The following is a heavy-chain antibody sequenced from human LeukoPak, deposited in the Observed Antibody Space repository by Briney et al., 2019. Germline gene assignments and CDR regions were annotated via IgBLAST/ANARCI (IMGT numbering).Heavy chain of an antibody. CDR2: INHSGST. J-gene: IGHJ4*02. V-gene: IGHV4-34*01. Sequence: SETLSLTCAVYGGSFSDYYWSRIRQPPGKGLEWIGEINHSGSTNYNPSLKSRVTISVDTSKNQFSLKLSSVTAADTAVYYWARGLEWELDPYFDYWGQGTLVTVSS. CDR3: ARGLEWELDPYFDY. D-gene: IGHD1-26*01. CDR1: GGSFSDYY.